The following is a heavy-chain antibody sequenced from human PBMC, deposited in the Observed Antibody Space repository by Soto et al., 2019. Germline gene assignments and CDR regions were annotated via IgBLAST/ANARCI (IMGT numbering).Heavy chain of an antibody. D-gene: IGHD3-3*01. CDR2: ISAYNGNT. V-gene: IGHV1-18*04. J-gene: IGHJ6*02. CDR1: GYTFTSHG. CDR3: ARVRWSFYFWSGYPWGMDV. Sequence: AAVKVSCKASGYTFTSHGISWVRQAPGQGLEWMGWISAYNGNTNYAQKLQGRVTMTTDTSTSTAYMELRSLRSDDTAVYYCARVRWSFYFWSGYPWGMDVWGQGTMVTVSS.